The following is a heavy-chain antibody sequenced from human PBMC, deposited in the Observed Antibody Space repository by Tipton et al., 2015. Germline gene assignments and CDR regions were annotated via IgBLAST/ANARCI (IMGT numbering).Heavy chain of an antibody. D-gene: IGHD3-9*01. CDR2: ISHSGNT. V-gene: IGHV4-38-2*01. CDR1: AYSISSDYY. Sequence: TLSLTCAVSAYSISSDYYWGWIRQPPGKGLEWIGSISHSGNTYYNPSLKSRVTMSRDTSKNQFSLKLTFVTAADTAVYYCACQDYDSLTRDYQTVDYWCQGTLVTVSS. CDR3: ACQDYDSLTRDYQTVDY. J-gene: IGHJ4*02.